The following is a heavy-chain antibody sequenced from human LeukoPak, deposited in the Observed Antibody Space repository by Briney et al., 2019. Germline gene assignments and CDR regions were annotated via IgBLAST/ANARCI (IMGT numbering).Heavy chain of an antibody. CDR1: GGSVSTSHYY. CDR2: IYYSGRT. Sequence: SEALSLTCTVSGGSVSTSHYYWGWIRQPPGKGLEWIGYIYYSGRTYYNPSLKSRVTISVDTSKNEFSLKLSSVTAADTAVYYCARSWAPGYCSSTTCYNFDYWGQGTLVTVSS. D-gene: IGHD2-2*02. CDR3: ARSWAPGYCSSTTCYNFDY. V-gene: IGHV4-39*01. J-gene: IGHJ4*02.